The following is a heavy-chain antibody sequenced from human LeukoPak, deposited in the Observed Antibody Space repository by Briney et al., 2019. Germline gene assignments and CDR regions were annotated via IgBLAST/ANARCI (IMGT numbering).Heavy chain of an antibody. V-gene: IGHV1-18*01. CDR1: GYTFTNYG. D-gene: IGHD3-3*01. J-gene: IGHJ4*02. CDR2: ISPYNGNT. Sequence: ASVKVSCKASGYTFTNYGINWVRQAPGQGHEWMGWISPYNGNTNYAQKLQGRVTMATDTSTSTVYMELRSLRSDDTAVYYCARDRGDFWSAYFHYWGQGTLVTVSS. CDR3: ARDRGDFWSAYFHY.